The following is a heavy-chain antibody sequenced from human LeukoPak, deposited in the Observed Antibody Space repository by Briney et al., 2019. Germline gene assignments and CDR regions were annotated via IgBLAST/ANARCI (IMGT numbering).Heavy chain of an antibody. CDR2: INHSGST. CDR1: GGSFSGYY. Sequence: SETLSLTCAVYGGSFSGYYWSWIRQPPGKGLEWIGEINHSGSTNYNPSLKSRVTISVDTSKNQFSLKLSSVTAADTAVYYCASLARYYYGSGWPSIDYWGQGTLVTVSS. D-gene: IGHD3-10*01. CDR3: ASLARYYYGSGWPSIDY. J-gene: IGHJ4*02. V-gene: IGHV4-34*01.